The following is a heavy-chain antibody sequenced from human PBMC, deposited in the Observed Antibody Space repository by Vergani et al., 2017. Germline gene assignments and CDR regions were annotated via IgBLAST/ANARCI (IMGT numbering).Heavy chain of an antibody. CDR3: ARGASGDYVSSFDY. CDR1: GFTFSSYA. CDR2: ISGSGGST. V-gene: IGHV3-23*01. Sequence: EVQLLESGGGLVQPGGSLRLSCAASGFTFSSYAMSWVRQAPGKGLEWVSAISGSGGSTYYADSVKGRFTISRDNSKNSLYLDMSSLRAEDTAVYYCARGASGDYVSSFDYWGQGTLVTVSS. J-gene: IGHJ4*02. D-gene: IGHD4-17*01.